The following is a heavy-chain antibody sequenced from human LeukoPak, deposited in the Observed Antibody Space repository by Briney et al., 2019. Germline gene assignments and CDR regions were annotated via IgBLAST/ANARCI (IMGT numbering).Heavy chain of an antibody. J-gene: IGHJ2*01. V-gene: IGHV3-13*04. CDR2: IGSAGDT. D-gene: IGHD4-17*01. CDR3: ARVLNFSRGTVTPLSNWYFDL. Sequence: GGSLRLSCAASGFTFSSYDMHWVRQATGKGLEWVSAIGSAGDTYYPDSVKGRFTISRENARNSFYLQVNSLRAGDTAVYYCARVLNFSRGTVTPLSNWYFDLWGRGTLVTVS. CDR1: GFTFSSYD.